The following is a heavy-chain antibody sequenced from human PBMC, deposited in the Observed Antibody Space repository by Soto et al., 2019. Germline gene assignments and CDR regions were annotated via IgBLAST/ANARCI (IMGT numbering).Heavy chain of an antibody. CDR3: ARDRGSWYSDHSERYYYYYYMDV. CDR2: IYSGGST. CDR1: GFTVSSNY. Sequence: EVQLVESGGGLVQPGGSLRLSCAASGFTVSSNYMSWVRQAPGKGLEWVSVIYSGGSTYYADSVKGRFTISRDNSKNTLYLQMNSLRAEDTAVYYCARDRGSWYSDHSERYYYYYYMDVWGKGTTVTVSS. J-gene: IGHJ6*03. D-gene: IGHD6-13*01. V-gene: IGHV3-66*01.